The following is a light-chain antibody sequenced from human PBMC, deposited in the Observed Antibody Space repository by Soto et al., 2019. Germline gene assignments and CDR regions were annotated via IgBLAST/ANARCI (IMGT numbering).Light chain of an antibody. V-gene: IGLV2-8*01. J-gene: IGLJ1*01. CDR3: TSFADSNTYV. CDR1: SSDVGAYNF. CDR2: EVS. Sequence: ALTQPPSASGSPGQSVTISCTGTSSDVGAYNFVSWYQQHPGKAPKLMIYEVSKRPSGVPDRFSGSKSGNTASLTVSGLQAEDEADYYCTSFADSNTYVFGTGTKVTVL.